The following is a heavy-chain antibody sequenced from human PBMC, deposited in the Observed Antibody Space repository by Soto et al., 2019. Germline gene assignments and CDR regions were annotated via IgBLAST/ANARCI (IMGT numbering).Heavy chain of an antibody. V-gene: IGHV1-69*02. CDR1: GGTFSSYT. CDR3: ARAYCSGGSCYSRPPYYYYYYMDV. CDR2: IIPILGIA. Sequence: GASVKVSCKASGGTFSSYTISWVRQAPGQGLEWMGRIIPILGIANYAQKFQGRVTITADKSTSTAYMELSSLRSEDTAVYYCARAYCSGGSCYSRPPYYYYYYMDVWGKGTTVTVSS. J-gene: IGHJ6*03. D-gene: IGHD2-15*01.